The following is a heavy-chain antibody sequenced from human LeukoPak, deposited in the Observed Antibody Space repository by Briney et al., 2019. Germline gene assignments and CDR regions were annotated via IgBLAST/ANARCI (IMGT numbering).Heavy chain of an antibody. D-gene: IGHD1-26*01. J-gene: IGHJ6*02. CDR1: GYTFTGYY. CDR2: ISPNSGGT. Sequence: ASVKVSCKASGYTFTGYYMHWVRQAPGQGLEGMGWISPNSGGTNYAQKFQGRVTMTRDTSISTAYMERSRLRSDDTAVYYCAREGGFPYSGSYYPLHVWGQGTTVTVSS. CDR3: AREGGFPYSGSYYPLHV. V-gene: IGHV1-2*02.